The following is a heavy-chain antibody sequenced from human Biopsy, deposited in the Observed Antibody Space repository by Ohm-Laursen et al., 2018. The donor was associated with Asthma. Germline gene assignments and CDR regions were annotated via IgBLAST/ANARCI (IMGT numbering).Heavy chain of an antibody. J-gene: IGHJ6*02. D-gene: IGHD3-10*01. Sequence: ASVKVSCNTSGYTFNSAGITWVRQAPGQVLEWMGWISVYNGNTKVAQKLQDRVTMITDASTSTAYMELRSLRSDDTAVYFCARAVDYSHYYGIDVWGQGTTVTVS. V-gene: IGHV1-18*01. CDR1: GYTFNSAG. CDR2: ISVYNGNT. CDR3: ARAVDYSHYYGIDV.